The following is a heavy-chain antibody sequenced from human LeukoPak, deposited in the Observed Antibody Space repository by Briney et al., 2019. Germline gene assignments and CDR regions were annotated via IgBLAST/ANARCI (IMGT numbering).Heavy chain of an antibody. V-gene: IGHV4-39*01. CDR3: ARIGQSVHYYMDV. CDR1: GDSVSSPTYF. D-gene: IGHD3/OR15-3a*01. Sequence: SETLSLTCTVSGDSVSSPTYFWGWIRHPPGKGLEWIGSIFYYGTSYYNPSLKSRVTISVDTSTNQFSLKLNSVTAADTAVYYCARIGQSVHYYMDVWGKGTTVTVSS. CDR2: IFYYGTS. J-gene: IGHJ6*03.